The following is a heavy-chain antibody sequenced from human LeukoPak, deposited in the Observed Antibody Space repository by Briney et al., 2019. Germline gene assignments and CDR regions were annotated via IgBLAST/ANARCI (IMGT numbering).Heavy chain of an antibody. Sequence: PSETLSLTCTVSGGSISSYYWSWIRQPPGKGLEWIGYIYYSGSTNYNPSLKSRVTISVDTSKNQFSLKLSSVTAADTAVYYCARPRVSYGYLGYYFDYWGQGTLVTVSS. J-gene: IGHJ4*02. D-gene: IGHD1-26*01. V-gene: IGHV4-59*12. CDR3: ARPRVSYGYLGYYFDY. CDR2: IYYSGST. CDR1: GGSISSYY.